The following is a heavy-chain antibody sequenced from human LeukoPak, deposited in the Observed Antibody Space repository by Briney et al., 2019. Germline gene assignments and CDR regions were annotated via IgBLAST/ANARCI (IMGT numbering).Heavy chain of an antibody. Sequence: GRSLRLSCAASGFTFSNYAMNWVRQAPGKGLEWVAVISYDGSNKYYADSVKGRSTISRDNSKNTLYLEMNSLRAEDSAVYYCARGDASSWYFFDYWGQGTLVTVSS. CDR1: GFTFSNYA. CDR2: ISYDGSNK. J-gene: IGHJ4*02. D-gene: IGHD6-13*01. V-gene: IGHV3-30*04. CDR3: ARGDASSWYFFDY.